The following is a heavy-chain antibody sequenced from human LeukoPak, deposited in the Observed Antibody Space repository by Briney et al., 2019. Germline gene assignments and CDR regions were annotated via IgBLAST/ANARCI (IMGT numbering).Heavy chain of an antibody. V-gene: IGHV1-8*01. D-gene: IGHD4-17*01. Sequence: ASVKVSCKASRYTFTSYDINWVRHATGQGLEWMGCMNPNSGNTGYAQKFQGRVTMTRNTSISTAYMELSSLRSEDTAVYYCARGDGITTVTTDAFDIWGQGAMVTVSS. CDR3: ARGDGITTVTTDAFDI. CDR2: MNPNSGNT. CDR1: RYTFTSYD. J-gene: IGHJ3*02.